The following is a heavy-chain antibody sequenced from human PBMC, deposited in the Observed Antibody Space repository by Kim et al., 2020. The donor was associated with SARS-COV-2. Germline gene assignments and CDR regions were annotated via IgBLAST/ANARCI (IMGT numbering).Heavy chain of an antibody. CDR1: GGSFSGYY. CDR2: INHSGST. J-gene: IGHJ5*02. Sequence: SETLSLTCAVYGGSFSGYYWSWIRQPPGKGLEWIGEINHSGSTNYNPSLKSRVTISVDTSNNQFSLKLSSVTAADTAVYYCARGRYCSCWYGARNWFDPWGQGTLVTVSS. D-gene: IGHD6-13*01. CDR3: ARGRYCSCWYGARNWFDP. V-gene: IGHV4-34*01.